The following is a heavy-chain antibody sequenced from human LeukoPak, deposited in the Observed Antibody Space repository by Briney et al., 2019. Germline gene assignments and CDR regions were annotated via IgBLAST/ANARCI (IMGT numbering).Heavy chain of an antibody. CDR2: TYYSGGT. Sequence: PSENLSLTCTVAAGSSSSSRYYWGWIRQPPRKRLEWIVSTYYSGGTYYNPSSKSRVTISVDTSKNQFSLKLSSVTAADTAVYYCARGHPLLEYWGQGTLVTVSS. V-gene: IGHV4-39*01. J-gene: IGHJ4*02. CDR3: ARGHPLLEY. D-gene: IGHD2-21*02. CDR1: AGSSSSSRYY.